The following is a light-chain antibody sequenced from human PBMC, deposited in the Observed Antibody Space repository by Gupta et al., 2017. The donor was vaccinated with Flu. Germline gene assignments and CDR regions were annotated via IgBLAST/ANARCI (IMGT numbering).Light chain of an antibody. CDR1: GSNIGGNY. Sequence: VTIPCSGGGSNIGGNYVYWYQQLPGTAPKLLISKSDQRPSGVPGRFSGSKFGTSASLDISGLRPEDEADYYCAAWDDSLSGGVFGGGTKLTVL. CDR2: KSD. CDR3: AAWDDSLSGGV. J-gene: IGLJ3*02. V-gene: IGLV1-47*01.